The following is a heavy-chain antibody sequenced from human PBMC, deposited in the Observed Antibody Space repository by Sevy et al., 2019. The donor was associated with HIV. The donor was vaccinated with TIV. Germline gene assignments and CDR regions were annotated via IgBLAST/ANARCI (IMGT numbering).Heavy chain of an antibody. Sequence: GRSLRLSCAASGFTFDDYAMHWVRQAPGKGLEWVSGISWNSGSIGYADSVKGRFTISRDNAKNSLYLQMNSLRAEDTALYYCAKDLAVAGYSFFDYWGQGTLVTVSS. CDR2: ISWNSGSI. CDR3: AKDLAVAGYSFFDY. V-gene: IGHV3-9*01. D-gene: IGHD6-19*01. J-gene: IGHJ4*02. CDR1: GFTFDDYA.